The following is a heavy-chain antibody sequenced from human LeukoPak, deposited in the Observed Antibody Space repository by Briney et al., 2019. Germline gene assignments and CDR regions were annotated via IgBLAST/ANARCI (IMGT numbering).Heavy chain of an antibody. CDR1: GGSFSVYY. D-gene: IGHD2/OR15-2a*01. V-gene: IGHV4-34*01. Sequence: PSETLSLTCAVYGGSFSVYYWSWIRQPPGKGLEWIGEINHSGSTNYNPSLKSRVTISVDTSKNQFSLKLSSVTAADTAVYYCARGRGGLLTLSYFDYWGQGTLVTVSS. CDR2: INHSGST. J-gene: IGHJ4*02. CDR3: ARGRGGLLTLSYFDY.